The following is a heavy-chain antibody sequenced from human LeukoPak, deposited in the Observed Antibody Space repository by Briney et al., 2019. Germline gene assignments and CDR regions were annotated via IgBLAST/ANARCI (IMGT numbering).Heavy chain of an antibody. CDR1: GFTFSNYW. CDR2: INSDGSST. D-gene: IGHD5-24*01. CDR3: ARAVDGYNSGYYYYYMDV. Sequence: GGSLRLSCAASGFTFSNYWMHWVRQAPGKGLVWVSRINSDGSSTGYADSVKGRFTISRDNAKNTLYLQMNSLRAEDTAVYYCARAVDGYNSGYYYYYMDVWGKGTTVTISS. V-gene: IGHV3-74*01. J-gene: IGHJ6*03.